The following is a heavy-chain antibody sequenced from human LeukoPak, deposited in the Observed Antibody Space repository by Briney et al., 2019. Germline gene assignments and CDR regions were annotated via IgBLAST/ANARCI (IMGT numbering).Heavy chain of an antibody. D-gene: IGHD3-10*01. Sequence: SETLSLTCAVYGGSFSGYYWSWIRQPPGKGLEWIGYIYHSGSTYYNPSLKSRVTISVDRSKNQFSLKLSSVTAADTAVYYCAREDTYYYGSGMYYFDYWGQGTLVTVSS. CDR2: IYHSGST. J-gene: IGHJ4*02. V-gene: IGHV4-34*01. CDR3: AREDTYYYGSGMYYFDY. CDR1: GGSFSGYY.